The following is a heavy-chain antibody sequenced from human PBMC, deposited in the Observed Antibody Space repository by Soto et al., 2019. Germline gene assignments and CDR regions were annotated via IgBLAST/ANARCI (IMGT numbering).Heavy chain of an antibody. V-gene: IGHV4-61*01. CDR2: IYYSGST. Sequence: SETLSLTCTVSGGSVSSGSYYWSWIRQPPGKGLEWIGYIYYSGSTNYNPSLKSRVTISVDTSKNQFSLKLSSVTAADTAVYYCARGRYETILHYYYYYGMDVWGQGTTVTVSS. CDR3: ARGRYETILHYYYYYGMDV. CDR1: GGSVSSGSYY. D-gene: IGHD2-2*01. J-gene: IGHJ6*02.